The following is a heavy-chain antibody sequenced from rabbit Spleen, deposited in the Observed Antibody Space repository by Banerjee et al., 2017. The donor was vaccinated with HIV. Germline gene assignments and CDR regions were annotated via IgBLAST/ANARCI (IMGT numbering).Heavy chain of an antibody. CDR2: IEPVFGGT. Sequence: QLKESGGGLVQPGGSLKLSCKASGFDFSTYYMSWVRQAPGKGLEWIGYIEPVFGGTCYASWVNGRFTISSHNAQNTLYLQLNSLTVADTATYFCVRDQWDDYGDAHLWGPGTLVTVS. D-gene: IGHD2-1*01. CDR1: GFDFSTYY. CDR3: VRDQWDDYGDAHL. J-gene: IGHJ6*01. V-gene: IGHV1S7*01.